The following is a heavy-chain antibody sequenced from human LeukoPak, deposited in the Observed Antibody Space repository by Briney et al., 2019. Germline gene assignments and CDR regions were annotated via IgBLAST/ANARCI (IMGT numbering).Heavy chain of an antibody. CDR3: ASEGLAVAGNFLY. CDR1: GGSISSGAYY. J-gene: IGHJ4*02. D-gene: IGHD6-19*01. Sequence: PSQTPSLTCAVSGGSISSGAYYWSWIRQPAGKGPEWIGRNYASGSTNYNPSLKSRVTISVDTSENQFSLNLRSVTAADTAVYYCASEGLAVAGNFLYWGQGALVTVSS. V-gene: IGHV4-61*02. CDR2: NYASGST.